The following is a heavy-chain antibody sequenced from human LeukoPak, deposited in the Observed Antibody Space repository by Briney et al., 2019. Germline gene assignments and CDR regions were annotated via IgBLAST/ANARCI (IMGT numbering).Heavy chain of an antibody. J-gene: IGHJ4*02. V-gene: IGHV3-7*01. D-gene: IGHD5-18*01. Sequence: GGSLRLSCAASGFTFSSYWMGWVRQAPGKGLEWVANIKKDGSEKYYVDSVKGRFTISRDSAKTSLYLQMISLRAEDTAVYYCARHLSGVTGYTYGRGIDYWGQGTLVTVSS. CDR3: ARHLSGVTGYTYGRGIDY. CDR2: IKKDGSEK. CDR1: GFTFSSYW.